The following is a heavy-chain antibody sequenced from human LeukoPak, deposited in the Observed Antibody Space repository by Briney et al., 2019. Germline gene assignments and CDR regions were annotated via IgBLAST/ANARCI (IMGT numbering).Heavy chain of an antibody. CDR1: GFTLITYS. CDR2: VSPYNGNR. D-gene: IGHD3-9*01. V-gene: IGHV1-18*01. J-gene: IGHJ3*02. CDR3: ARDAVLRYFDWPRDAFDI. Sequence: ASVKVSCKTSGFTLITYSISWVRQAPGQGLEWMGWVSPYNGNRNYAQKLQGRVTMTTDTSTSTAYMELRSLRSDDTAVYYCARDAVLRYFDWPRDAFDIWGQGTMVTVSS.